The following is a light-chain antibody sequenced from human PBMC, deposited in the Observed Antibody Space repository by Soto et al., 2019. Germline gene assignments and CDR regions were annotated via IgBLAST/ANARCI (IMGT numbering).Light chain of an antibody. CDR3: QQYNNWPDGFT. J-gene: IGKJ3*01. CDR2: GAS. Sequence: EIVMTQSPATLSVSPGERATLSCRASQSVSSNLAWYQQKPGQAPRLLIYGASTRATGIPARFSGSGSGTEFTLTISSLQSEDFAVYYCQQYNNWPDGFTFGPGTKVDIK. V-gene: IGKV3-15*01. CDR1: QSVSSN.